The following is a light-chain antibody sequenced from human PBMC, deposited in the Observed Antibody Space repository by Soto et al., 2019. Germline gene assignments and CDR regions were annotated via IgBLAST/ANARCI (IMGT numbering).Light chain of an antibody. CDR1: SSNIGTNF. CDR2: SNA. CDR3: AAWDDSLSGWV. V-gene: IGLV1-47*02. Sequence: QSVLTQPPSASGTPGQRVTISCSGSSSNIGTNFVYWYQQLPGTAPKLLIFSNAQRPSGVPDRFSGSRSGTSASLAISGLWSEDEADYYCAAWDDSLSGWVFGGGTKLTVL. J-gene: IGLJ3*02.